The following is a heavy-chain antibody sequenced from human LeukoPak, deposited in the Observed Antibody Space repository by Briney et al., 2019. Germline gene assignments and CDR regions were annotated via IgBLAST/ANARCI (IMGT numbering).Heavy chain of an antibody. Sequence: GGSLRLPCAASGFTISNYAMSWVRQAPGKGLEWVSALSDSGASTYYADSVKGRFTVSRDSSKNTLNLQMNSLRAEDTAVYYCAKVMQDRSMNMHFDLGGGRTQVTVSS. D-gene: IGHD5-18*01. CDR1: GFTISNYA. V-gene: IGHV3-23*01. CDR3: AKVMQDRSMNMHFDL. CDR2: LSDSGAST. J-gene: IGHJ4*02.